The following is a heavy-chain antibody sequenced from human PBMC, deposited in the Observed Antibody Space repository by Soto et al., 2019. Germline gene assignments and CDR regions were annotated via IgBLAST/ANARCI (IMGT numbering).Heavy chain of an antibody. CDR2: NSSSSSYI. V-gene: IGHV3-21*01. CDR1: GFTFSSYS. J-gene: IGHJ5*02. D-gene: IGHD5-12*01. Sequence: GRSLRLSCAASGFTFSSYSLNSVRQAPWTGPEWRPSNSSSSSYICYVDSVQRRCTISRDNAKNSLYLQMNSLRAEDTAVYYCARAGYIAYDVKLGYTWFDPWGEGAL. CDR3: ARAGYIAYDVKLGYTWFDP.